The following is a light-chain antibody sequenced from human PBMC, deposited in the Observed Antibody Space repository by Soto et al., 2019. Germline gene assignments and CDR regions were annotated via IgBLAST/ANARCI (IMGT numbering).Light chain of an antibody. CDR2: EVT. CDR3: SSYTTSSTVV. Sequence: QSALTQPASVFGSPGQSTTISCTGTSSDVGGYNFVSWYQQLPGKAPKLMIYEVTSRPSGVSNRFSGSKSGNTASLTISGLQPEDEAEYYCSSYTTSSTVVFGTGTKVTVL. J-gene: IGLJ1*01. V-gene: IGLV2-14*03. CDR1: SSDVGGYNF.